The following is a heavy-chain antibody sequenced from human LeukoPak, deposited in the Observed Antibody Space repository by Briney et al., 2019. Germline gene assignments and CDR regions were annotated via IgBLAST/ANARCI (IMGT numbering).Heavy chain of an antibody. CDR1: GGSISSYY. Sequence: SETLSLTCIVSGGSISSYYWSWIRQPPGKGLEWIGYIYYSGSTNYNPSLKSRVTISVDTSKNQFSLKLSSVTAADTAVYYCARDSSVGGSWDYWGQGTLVTVSS. J-gene: IGHJ4*02. CDR3: ARDSSVGGSWDY. V-gene: IGHV4-59*01. D-gene: IGHD2-15*01. CDR2: IYYSGST.